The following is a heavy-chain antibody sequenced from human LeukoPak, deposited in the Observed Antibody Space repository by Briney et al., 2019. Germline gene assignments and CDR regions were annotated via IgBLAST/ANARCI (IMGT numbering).Heavy chain of an antibody. CDR1: DDSITMYY. D-gene: IGHD6-19*01. J-gene: IGHJ4*02. Sequence: SETLSLTCSVSDDSITMYYWTWIRQPPGKGLEWIGYDDHTGSTNFNPSLNGRVSISRDTSKNLFSLKLSSVTAADTAVYYCASGPAHRYSSGWYYFDYWGQGTLVTVSS. CDR2: DDHTGST. V-gene: IGHV4-59*01. CDR3: ASGPAHRYSSGWYYFDY.